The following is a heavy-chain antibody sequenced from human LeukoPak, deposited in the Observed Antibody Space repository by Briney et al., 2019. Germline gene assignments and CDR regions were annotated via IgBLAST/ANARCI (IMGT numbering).Heavy chain of an antibody. CDR1: GFTVSSNY. D-gene: IGHD3-10*01. Sequence: GGPLRLSCAASGFTVSSNYMSWVRQAPGKGLEWVPVIYSGGSTYYADSVKGRFTISRDNSKNTLYLQMNSLRAEDTAVYYCARGRRYGSGSYYPWFAPWGHGTLVTGSS. V-gene: IGHV3-66*02. CDR3: ARGRRYGSGSYYPWFAP. CDR2: IYSGGST. J-gene: IGHJ5*02.